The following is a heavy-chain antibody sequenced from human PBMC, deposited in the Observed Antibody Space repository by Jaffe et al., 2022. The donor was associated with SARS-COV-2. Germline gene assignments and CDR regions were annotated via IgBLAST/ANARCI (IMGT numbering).Heavy chain of an antibody. Sequence: EVQLVESGGGLVQPGGSLRLSCAASGFTFSSYSMNWVRQAPGKGLEWVSYISSSSSTIYYADSVKGRFTISRDNAKNSLYLQMNSLRDEDTAVYYCARDPRYCSGGSCYFFDYWGQGTLVTVSS. CDR1: GFTFSSYS. J-gene: IGHJ4*02. V-gene: IGHV3-48*02. CDR2: ISSSSSTI. D-gene: IGHD2-15*01. CDR3: ARDPRYCSGGSCYFFDY.